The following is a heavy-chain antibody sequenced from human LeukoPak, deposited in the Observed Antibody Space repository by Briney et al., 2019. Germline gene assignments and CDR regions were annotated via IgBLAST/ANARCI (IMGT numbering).Heavy chain of an antibody. CDR2: INPNSGDT. CDR1: GYSFTGYY. D-gene: IGHD2-8*01. V-gene: IGHV1-2*02. J-gene: IGHJ6*03. CDR3: ARGGLRVMVYRLYYMDV. Sequence: ASVKVSCKASGYSFTGYYMHWVRQAPGQGLEWMGWINPNSGDTKYAQEFQGRVTMTRDTSISTAYMELTRLRSDDTAVYYCARGGLRVMVYRLYYMDVWGKGTTVTVSS.